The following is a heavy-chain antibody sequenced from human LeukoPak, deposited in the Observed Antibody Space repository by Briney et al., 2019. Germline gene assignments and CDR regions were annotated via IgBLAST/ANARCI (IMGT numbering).Heavy chain of an antibody. V-gene: IGHV3-30-3*01. J-gene: IGHJ4*02. CDR3: DPHDSSSHF. CDR2: ISSDETNK. D-gene: IGHD6-6*01. Sequence: PGGSLRLSLEAPGFTLSSYAMHWFGQAPGKGLEWVAFISSDETNKYYADCVKDRFTISRDKSKNTLYLQMNTLRDEDAAVYYCDPHDSSSHFWGQGTLVTVSS. CDR1: GFTLSSYA.